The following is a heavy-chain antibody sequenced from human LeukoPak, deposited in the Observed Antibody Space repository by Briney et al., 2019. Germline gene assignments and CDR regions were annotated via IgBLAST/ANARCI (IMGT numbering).Heavy chain of an antibody. J-gene: IGHJ6*02. Sequence: PGGSLRLSCAASGFTFSSYGMHWVRQAPGKGLEWVAVISYDGSNKYYADSVKGRFTISRDNSKNTLYLQMNSLRAEDTAVYYCARDPFGELLRPPYYGMDVWGQGTTVTVSS. CDR1: GFTFSSYG. CDR2: ISYDGSNK. D-gene: IGHD3-10*01. V-gene: IGHV3-30*03. CDR3: ARDPFGELLRPPYYGMDV.